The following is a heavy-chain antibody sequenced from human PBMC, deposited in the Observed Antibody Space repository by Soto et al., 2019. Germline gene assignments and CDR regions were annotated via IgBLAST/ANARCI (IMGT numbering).Heavy chain of an antibody. CDR2: MSYDGSNE. V-gene: IGHV3-30*18. J-gene: IGHJ4*02. CDR3: AKDGSHNFDY. Sequence: QVQLVESGGGVVQPGRSLRLSCAASGFTFSHYAMHWVRQAPGKGLEWVALMSYDGSNEYYADSVKGRFTISRANSKNTLDLQMNSLRAEDTAVYFFAKDGSHNFDYWGQGTLFTVSS. CDR1: GFTFSHYA. D-gene: IGHD1-26*01.